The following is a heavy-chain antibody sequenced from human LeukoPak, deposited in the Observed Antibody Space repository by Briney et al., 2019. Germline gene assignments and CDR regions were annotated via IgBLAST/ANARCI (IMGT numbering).Heavy chain of an antibody. V-gene: IGHV3-23*01. J-gene: IGHJ5*02. Sequence: GGSLRLSCAASGFTFSSYAMSWVRQAPGKGLEWVSSISGSGVSTYSADSVKGRFTISRDNSKNTLYLQMNSLRAEDTAVYYCARSDDYYDSSGYSNWFDPWGQGTLVTVSS. CDR2: ISGSGVST. CDR3: ARSDDYYDSSGYSNWFDP. CDR1: GFTFSSYA. D-gene: IGHD3-22*01.